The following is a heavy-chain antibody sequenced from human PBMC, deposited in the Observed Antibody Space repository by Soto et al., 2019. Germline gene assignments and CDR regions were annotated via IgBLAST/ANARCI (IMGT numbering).Heavy chain of an antibody. CDR3: AKGVLSGIRPYYFED. J-gene: IGHJ4*02. V-gene: IGHV3-23*01. CDR2: ISGSGRGAATFYP. D-gene: IGHD1-26*01. CDR1: GFTFTNYA. Sequence: EVQLLESGGGLVQPGGSLRLSCAASGFTFTNYAMSWVRQAPGKGLEWVSTISGSGRGAATFYPYYADSVKGRFTISRDNSKNTLSLQMNSLRADDTAVYYCAKGVLSGIRPYYFEDWGQGTLVTVSS.